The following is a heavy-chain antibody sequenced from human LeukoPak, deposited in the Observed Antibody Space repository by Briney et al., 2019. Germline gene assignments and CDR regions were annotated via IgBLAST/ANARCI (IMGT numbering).Heavy chain of an antibody. CDR3: ATAVLNYDSSGYSDAFDI. CDR2: IYPSGGST. Sequence: GASVKVSCKASGYTFTTYYMHWVRQAPGQGLEWMGLIYPSGGSTSYAQKFQGRVTMTEDTSTDTAYMELSSLRSEDTAVYYCATAVLNYDSSGYSDAFDIWGQGTMVTVSS. CDR1: GYTFTTYY. J-gene: IGHJ3*02. D-gene: IGHD3-22*01. V-gene: IGHV1-46*01.